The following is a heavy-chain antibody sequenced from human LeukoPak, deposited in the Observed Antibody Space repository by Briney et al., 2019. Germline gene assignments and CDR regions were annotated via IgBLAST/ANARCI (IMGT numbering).Heavy chain of an antibody. D-gene: IGHD3-9*01. Sequence: GGPLRLSCAASGFTFSSYAMSWVRQAPGKGLEWVSAISGRGGSTYYAVSVKGRFTIPRDNSKNTLYLQMKSLRAEDTAVYYCAREPMYYDILTGRYDAFDIWGQGTMVTVSS. CDR1: GFTFSSYA. V-gene: IGHV3-23*01. CDR3: AREPMYYDILTGRYDAFDI. CDR2: ISGRGGST. J-gene: IGHJ3*02.